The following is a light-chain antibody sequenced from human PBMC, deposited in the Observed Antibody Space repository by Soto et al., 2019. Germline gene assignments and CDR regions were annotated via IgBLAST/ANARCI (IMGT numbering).Light chain of an antibody. CDR1: DSDIGVYNY. Sequence: QSVLTQPASVSGSPGQSITISCTGTDSDIGVYNYVSWYQQYPGKAPKLMIYDVTNRPSGVSNRFSGSKAGNMASLTISGLQAEDEADYYCSSYANYNVVVGGGTQLTVL. CDR3: SSYANYNVV. CDR2: DVT. J-gene: IGLJ2*01. V-gene: IGLV2-14*03.